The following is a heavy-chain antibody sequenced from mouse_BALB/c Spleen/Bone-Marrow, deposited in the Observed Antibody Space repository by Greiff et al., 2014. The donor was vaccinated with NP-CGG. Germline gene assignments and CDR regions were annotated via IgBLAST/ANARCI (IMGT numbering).Heavy chain of an antibody. CDR1: GYTFTSYW. V-gene: IGHV1-87*01. CDR2: IYPGDGDT. Sequence: QVQLQQSGAELARPGASVKLSCKASGYTFTSYWMQWVKQRPGQGLEWIGAIYPGDGDTTYTQKFKGKATLTADKSSSTAYMQLSSLASEDSAVYYCARGAPFDYWGQGTTLTVPS. J-gene: IGHJ2*01. CDR3: ARGAPFDY.